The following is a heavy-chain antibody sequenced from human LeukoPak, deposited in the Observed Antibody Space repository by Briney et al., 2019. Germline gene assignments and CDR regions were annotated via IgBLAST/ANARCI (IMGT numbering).Heavy chain of an antibody. CDR2: ISWNSGSI. Sequence: GGSLRLSCAASGFTFDDYAMHWVRQAPGKGLEWVSGISWNSGSIGYADSVKGRFTISRDNAKNSLYLQMNSLRAEDTALYYCAKDMKLRHFVVVPAAFDYWGQGTLVTVSS. V-gene: IGHV3-9*01. D-gene: IGHD2-2*01. CDR1: GFTFDDYA. CDR3: AKDMKLRHFVVVPAAFDY. J-gene: IGHJ4*02.